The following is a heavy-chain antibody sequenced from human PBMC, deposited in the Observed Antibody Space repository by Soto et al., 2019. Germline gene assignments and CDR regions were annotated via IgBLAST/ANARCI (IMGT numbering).Heavy chain of an antibody. CDR2: IYYSGST. CDR3: ARDRYGDYALDY. Sequence: SETLSLTCTVSGGSISSYYWSWIRQPPGKGLEWIGYIYYSGSTNYNPSLKSRVTISVDTSKNQFSLKLSSVTAADTAVYYCARDRYGDYALDYWGQGTLVTVS. D-gene: IGHD4-17*01. CDR1: GGSISSYY. V-gene: IGHV4-59*01. J-gene: IGHJ4*02.